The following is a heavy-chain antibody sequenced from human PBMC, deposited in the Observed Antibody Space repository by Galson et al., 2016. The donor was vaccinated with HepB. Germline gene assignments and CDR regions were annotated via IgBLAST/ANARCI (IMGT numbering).Heavy chain of an antibody. CDR1: GFSLSASEMR. J-gene: IGHJ4*02. CDR3: ARMQYSSGAMYYFDY. V-gene: IGHV2-70*04. D-gene: IGHD6-19*01. Sequence: PALVKPTQTLTLTCTFSGFSLSASEMRVSWIRQPPGKALEWLARIDWDDDKFYSTPLKARLTISKDTSKNQVVLTMTKMDPVDTGTYYCARMQYSSGAMYYFDYWGQGTLVTVSS. CDR2: IDWDDDK.